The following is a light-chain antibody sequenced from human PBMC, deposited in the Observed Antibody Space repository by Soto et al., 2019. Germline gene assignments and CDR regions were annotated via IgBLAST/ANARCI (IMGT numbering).Light chain of an antibody. J-gene: IGKJ1*01. CDR1: QSVSSY. CDR3: QQYCSSSRT. Sequence: EIVLTQSPGTLSLSPGERATLSCRASQSVSSYLAWYQQKPGQAPRLLIYGASSRATGIPDRFSGSGSGTDFPLTISRLEPEDFAVYYCQQYCSSSRTFGQGTKVEIK. V-gene: IGKV3-20*01. CDR2: GAS.